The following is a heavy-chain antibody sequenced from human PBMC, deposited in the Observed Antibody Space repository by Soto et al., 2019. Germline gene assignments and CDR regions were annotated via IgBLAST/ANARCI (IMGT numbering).Heavy chain of an antibody. D-gene: IGHD2-15*01. Sequence: QVQLQESGPGLVKPSQTLSLTCTVSGGSISSSGYHWSWIRQHPGKGLEWIGYVYYSGSTYYNPSLKSRVSISVDTSKNQFSLKLSSVTAADTAAYYCARVVGYCSGGNCYPDFWGQGTLVTVSS. V-gene: IGHV4-31*03. CDR2: VYYSGST. J-gene: IGHJ4*02. CDR3: ARVVGYCSGGNCYPDF. CDR1: GGSISSSGYH.